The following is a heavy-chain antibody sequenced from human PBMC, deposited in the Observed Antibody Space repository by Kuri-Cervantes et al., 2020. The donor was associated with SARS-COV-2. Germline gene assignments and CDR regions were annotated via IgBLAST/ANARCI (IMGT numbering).Heavy chain of an antibody. Sequence: GESLKISCAASGFTFSSYSMNWVRQAPGKGLEWVAFIRYDGSNKYYADSVKGRFTISRDNSKDTLYLQMNSLRAEDTAVYYCARDFPAYCTNGVCYSEYFQHWGQGTLVTVSS. CDR2: IRYDGSNK. V-gene: IGHV3-30*02. D-gene: IGHD2-8*01. CDR3: ARDFPAYCTNGVCYSEYFQH. J-gene: IGHJ1*01. CDR1: GFTFSSYS.